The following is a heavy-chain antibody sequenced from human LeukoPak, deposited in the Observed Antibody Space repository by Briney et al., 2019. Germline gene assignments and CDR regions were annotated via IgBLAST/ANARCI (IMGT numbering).Heavy chain of an antibody. D-gene: IGHD6-13*01. CDR2: FYRSGST. V-gene: IGHV4-38-2*02. CDR3: AGRPAAGTGWFDP. CDR1: GYSISSGYY. Sequence: PSETLSLTCTVSGYSISSGYYWGWLRKPPGKGLEWIGSFYRSGSTYYNPSLKSRVTISVDTSKNQFSLILSSVTAADTAVYYCAGRPAAGTGWFDPWGQGTLVTVSS. J-gene: IGHJ5*02.